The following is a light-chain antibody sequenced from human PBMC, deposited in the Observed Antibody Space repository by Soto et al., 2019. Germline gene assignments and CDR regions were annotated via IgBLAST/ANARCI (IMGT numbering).Light chain of an antibody. CDR1: QSIIDT. Sequence: EIVMTQSRATLSVSPVVRSTLSCRSSQSIIDTLAWYQQKPGQAPRLLIHGASTRAPGFPARFSGSGSGTDFTLTISSLQSEDFAVYYCQQYDNWPWTFGQGTKVDI. CDR3: QQYDNWPWT. CDR2: GAS. V-gene: IGKV3-15*01. J-gene: IGKJ1*01.